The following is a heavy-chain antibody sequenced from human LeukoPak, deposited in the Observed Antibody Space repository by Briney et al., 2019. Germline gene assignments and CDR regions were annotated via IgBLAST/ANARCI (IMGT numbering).Heavy chain of an antibody. CDR3: ARDSGGLNYYGSGSSNYFDY. CDR2: ISSSGSTI. D-gene: IGHD3-10*01. J-gene: IGHJ4*02. Sequence: PGGSLRLSCADSGFTFSTYEMNWVRQAPGKGLEWVSYISSSGSTIYYADSVKGRFTISRGNAKNSLYLQMNSLRAEDTAVYYCARDSGGLNYYGSGSSNYFDYWGQGTLVTVSS. CDR1: GFTFSTYE. V-gene: IGHV3-48*03.